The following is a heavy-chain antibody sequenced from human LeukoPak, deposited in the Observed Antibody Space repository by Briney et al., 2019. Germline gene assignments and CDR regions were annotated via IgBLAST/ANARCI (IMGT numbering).Heavy chain of an antibody. J-gene: IGHJ6*02. Sequence: PSETLSLTCTVSGGSISSYYWSWIRQPPGKGLEWIGYIYYSGSTNYNPSLKSRVTISVDTSKNQFSLKLSSVTAADTAVYYCARGGWGSNWDYYYYYGMDVWGQGTTVTVSS. CDR1: GGSISSYY. V-gene: IGHV4-59*01. D-gene: IGHD7-27*01. CDR3: ARGGWGSNWDYYYYYGMDV. CDR2: IYYSGST.